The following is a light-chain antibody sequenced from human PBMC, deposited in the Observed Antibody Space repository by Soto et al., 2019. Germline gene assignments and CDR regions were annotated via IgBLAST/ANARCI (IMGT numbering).Light chain of an antibody. J-gene: IGLJ2*01. CDR3: SPYSRSISQEVV. V-gene: IGLV2-14*03. CDR2: DVS. Sequence: QSALTQPASVSGSPGQSITISCTGTNSDVGGYDYVSWYQQYPGKAPLLMIFDVSNRPSGVSGPFSGSKSGNTASLTISGLQPEDEAAYYFSPYSRSISQEVVFGGGTKLTVL. CDR1: NSDVGGYDY.